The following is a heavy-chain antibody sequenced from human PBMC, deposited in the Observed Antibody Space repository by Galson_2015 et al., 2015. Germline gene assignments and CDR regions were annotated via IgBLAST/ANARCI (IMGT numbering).Heavy chain of an antibody. J-gene: IGHJ6*02. CDR3: ARYCSSTNCYYYYGMDV. D-gene: IGHD2-2*01. CDR1: GYSFTSYW. V-gene: IGHV5-10-1*01. CDR2: IDPSDSYT. Sequence: QSGAEVKKPGESLRISCKGSGYSFTSYWISWVRQMPGKGLEWMGRIDPSDSYTNYSPSFQGHVTISADKSISTAYLQWSSLKASDTAMYYCARYCSSTNCYYYYGMDVWGQGTTVTVSS.